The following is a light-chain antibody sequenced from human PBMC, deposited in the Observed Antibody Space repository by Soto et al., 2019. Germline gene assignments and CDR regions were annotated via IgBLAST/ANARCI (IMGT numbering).Light chain of an antibody. CDR2: DAS. V-gene: IGKV3-11*01. Sequence: EIVLTQSPDTLSLSPGERATLSCRASQSVSSYLAWYQQKLGQAPRLLIYDASNRATGIPARFSGSGSGTDFTLTISSLEPEDFAVYYCQQRSNWPLTFGGGTKV. CDR1: QSVSSY. J-gene: IGKJ4*01. CDR3: QQRSNWPLT.